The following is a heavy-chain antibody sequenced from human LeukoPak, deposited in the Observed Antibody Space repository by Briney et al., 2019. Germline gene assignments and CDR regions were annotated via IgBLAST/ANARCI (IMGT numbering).Heavy chain of an antibody. CDR3: AREPTYSSSWHTTCDY. D-gene: IGHD6-13*01. Sequence: GGSLRLSCAASGFTFSSYSMNWVRQAPGKGLEWVSSISSSSSYIYYADSVKGRFTISRDNAKNSLYLQMNSLRAEDTAVYYCAREPTYSSSWHTTCDYWGQGTLVTVSS. CDR2: ISSSSSYI. J-gene: IGHJ4*02. CDR1: GFTFSSYS. V-gene: IGHV3-21*01.